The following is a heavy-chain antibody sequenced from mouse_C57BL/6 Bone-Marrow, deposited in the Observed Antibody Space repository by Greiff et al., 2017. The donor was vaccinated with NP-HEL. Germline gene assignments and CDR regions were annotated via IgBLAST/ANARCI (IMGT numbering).Heavy chain of an antibody. CDR1: GYTFTTYP. V-gene: IGHV1-47*01. Sequence: VKVVESGAELVKPGASVKMSCKASGYTFTTYPIEWMKQSHGKCLEWIGNFHPYNDDTKYNEKFKGKATLTVEKSSSTVYLDLSRLTSDDSAVYSWANLSNFAFAMDYWGQGTSVTLSP. J-gene: IGHJ4*01. CDR3: ANLSNFAFAMDY. CDR2: FHPYNDDT. D-gene: IGHD2-5*01.